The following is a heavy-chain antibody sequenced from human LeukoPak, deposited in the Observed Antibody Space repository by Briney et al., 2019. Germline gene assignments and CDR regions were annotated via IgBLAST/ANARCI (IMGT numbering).Heavy chain of an antibody. V-gene: IGHV3-23*01. J-gene: IGHJ6*03. CDR1: GFTFSTYG. CDR3: AKNGEPYYYMDV. D-gene: IGHD1-14*01. CDR2: ISGSGSNT. Sequence: GSLRLSCAASGFTFSTYGMNWVRQAPGKGLEWVSGISGSGSNTYYADSVKGRLTTSRDNSKKTLYLQMNSPRAEDTAVYYCAKNGEPYYYMDVWGEGTTVTVSS.